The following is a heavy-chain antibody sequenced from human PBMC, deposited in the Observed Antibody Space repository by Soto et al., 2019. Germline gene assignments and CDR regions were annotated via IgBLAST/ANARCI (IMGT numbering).Heavy chain of an antibody. Sequence: QVQLVQSGAEVKKPGASVKVSCKASGYTFTSYGISWVRQAPGQGLEWMGWISAYNGNTNYAQKLQGRVTMTTDTSTSTAYMELRSLRSDDTAVYYCARARDSSGWYVIPSWFDPWGQGTLVTVSS. CDR2: ISAYNGNT. CDR3: ARARDSSGWYVIPSWFDP. V-gene: IGHV1-18*01. CDR1: GYTFTSYG. D-gene: IGHD6-19*01. J-gene: IGHJ5*02.